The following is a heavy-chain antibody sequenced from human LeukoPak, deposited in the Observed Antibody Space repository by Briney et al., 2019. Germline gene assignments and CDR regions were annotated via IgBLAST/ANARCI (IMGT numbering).Heavy chain of an antibody. D-gene: IGHD3-22*01. V-gene: IGHV3-23*01. J-gene: IGHJ4*02. CDR1: GFTFSSYA. Sequence: PGGSLRLSRAASGFTFSSYAMSWVRQAPGKGLEWVSAISGSGGSTYYADSVKGRFTISRDNSKNTLYLQMNSLRAEDTAVYYCAKEGSLTSITMIVVVTLDYWGQGTLVTVSS. CDR3: AKEGSLTSITMIVVVTLDY. CDR2: ISGSGGST.